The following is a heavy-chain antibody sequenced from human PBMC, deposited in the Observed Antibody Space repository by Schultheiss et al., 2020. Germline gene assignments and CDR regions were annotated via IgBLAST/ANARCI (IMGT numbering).Heavy chain of an antibody. D-gene: IGHD2-15*01. CDR3: AREGQYCSGGSCYSAQGPLDY. CDR1: GGTFSSYA. Sequence: SVPVSCKASGGTFSSYAISWVRQAPGQGLEWMGGIIPIFGTANYAQKFQGRVTITADESTSTAYMELSSLRSEDTAVYYCAREGQYCSGGSCYSAQGPLDYWGQGTLVTVSS. J-gene: IGHJ4*02. CDR2: IIPIFGTA. V-gene: IGHV1-69*13.